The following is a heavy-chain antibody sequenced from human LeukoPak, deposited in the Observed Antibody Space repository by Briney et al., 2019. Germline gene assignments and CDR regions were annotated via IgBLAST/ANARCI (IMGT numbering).Heavy chain of an antibody. CDR3: ARDFSMEYSNPVDY. V-gene: IGHV1-18*01. CDR1: GYTFTSYG. CDR2: ISAYNGNT. Sequence: ASVKVSCKASGYTFTSYGISWVRQAPGQGLEWMGWISAYNGNTNYAQKLQGRVTMTTDTSTTTAYMELRSLRSDDTAVYYRARDFSMEYSNPVDYWGQGTLVTVSS. J-gene: IGHJ4*02. D-gene: IGHD4-11*01.